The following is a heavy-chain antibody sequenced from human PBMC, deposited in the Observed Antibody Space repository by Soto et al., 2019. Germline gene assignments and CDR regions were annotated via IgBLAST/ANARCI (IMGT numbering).Heavy chain of an antibody. CDR2: IYYSGST. CDR3: ARGGNYVDY. J-gene: IGHJ4*02. V-gene: IGHV4-59*01. D-gene: IGHD6-13*01. Sequence: SETLSLTCTVSGGSIIRYYWSWIRQAPGKGLEWIGYIYYSGSTNYNPSLKSRVTISVDTAKNQFSLKLGSVTAADTAVYYCARGGNYVDYWGQGTLVTVSS. CDR1: GGSIIRYY.